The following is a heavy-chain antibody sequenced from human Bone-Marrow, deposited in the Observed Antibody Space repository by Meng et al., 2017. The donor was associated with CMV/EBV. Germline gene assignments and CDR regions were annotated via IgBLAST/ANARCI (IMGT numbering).Heavy chain of an antibody. CDR2: IYYSGST. CDR1: GGSISSSSYY. Sequence: SETLSLTCTVSGGSISSSSYYWGWIRQPPGKGLEWIGSIYYSGSTYYNPSLKSRVTISVDTSKNQFSLKLSSVTAADTAVYYCARYSYGYLRFYYYYYGMAVWGQGTTVPVSS. V-gene: IGHV4-39*07. D-gene: IGHD5-18*01. J-gene: IGHJ6*02. CDR3: ARYSYGYLRFYYYYYGMAV.